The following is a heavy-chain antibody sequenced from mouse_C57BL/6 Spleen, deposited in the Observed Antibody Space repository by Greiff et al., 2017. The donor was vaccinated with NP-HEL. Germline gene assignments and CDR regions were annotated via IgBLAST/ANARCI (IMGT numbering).Heavy chain of an antibody. V-gene: IGHV5-4*01. CDR3: AGEGSSYSFYYFDY. CDR2: ISDGGSYT. J-gene: IGHJ2*01. D-gene: IGHD1-1*01. CDR1: GFTFSSYA. Sequence: DVMLVESGGGLVKPGGSLKLSCAASGFTFSSYAMSWVRQTPEKRLEWVATISDGGSYTYYPDNVKGRFTISRDNAKNNLYLQMSHLKSEDTAMDYCAGEGSSYSFYYFDYWGQGTTLTVSS.